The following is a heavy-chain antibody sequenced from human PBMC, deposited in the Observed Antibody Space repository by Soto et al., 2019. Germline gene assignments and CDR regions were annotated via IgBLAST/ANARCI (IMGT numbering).Heavy chain of an antibody. CDR3: ASEGVAPYYYYGMDV. J-gene: IGHJ6*02. D-gene: IGHD5-12*01. Sequence: ASVKVSCKASGYTFTRSGISWVRQAPGQGLEWTGWISTYNGDTNYAQTFQGRVTMTTDTSTSTVHMEVRSLRSDDTAVYYCASEGVAPYYYYGMDVWGQGTPVTVTS. CDR2: ISTYNGDT. V-gene: IGHV1-18*01. CDR1: GYTFTRSG.